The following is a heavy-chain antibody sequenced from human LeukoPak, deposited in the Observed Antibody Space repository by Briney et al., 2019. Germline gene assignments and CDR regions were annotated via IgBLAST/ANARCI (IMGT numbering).Heavy chain of an antibody. V-gene: IGHV3-11*01. D-gene: IGHD5-24*01. J-gene: IGHJ6*03. CDR1: GFIFRDYY. CDR2: ISTSGTTI. CDR3: ARKQGGYNSGYYYYMDV. Sequence: PGGSLRLSCAASGFIFRDYYMSWIRQAPGKGLEWVSYISTSGTTIYYADSVKGLFTISRDNAKNSLYLQMNSLRAEDTAVYYCARKQGGYNSGYYYYMDVWGEGTTVTVSS.